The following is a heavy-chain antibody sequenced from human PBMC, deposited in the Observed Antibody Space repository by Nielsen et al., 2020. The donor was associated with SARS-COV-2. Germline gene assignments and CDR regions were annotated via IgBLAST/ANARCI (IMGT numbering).Heavy chain of an antibody. CDR1: GFTFSSYA. CDR3: AKGSVYMEYFDH. Sequence: GGSLRLSCAASGFTFSSYAMHWVRQAPGKGLEWVAVIWYDGGNEYHADSVKGRFTIARDNSKNTLYVQMNSLSAEDTAVYFCAKGSVYMEYFDHWGQCTLVTVSS. V-gene: IGHV3-33*06. J-gene: IGHJ1*01. D-gene: IGHD5-18*01. CDR2: IWYDGGNE.